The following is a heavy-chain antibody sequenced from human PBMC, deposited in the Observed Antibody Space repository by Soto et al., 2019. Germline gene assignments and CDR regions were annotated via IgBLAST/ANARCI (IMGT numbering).Heavy chain of an antibody. Sequence: GGSLRLSCAASGFTFSSYSMNWVRQAPGKGLEWVSYISSSSSTIYYADSVKGRFTISRDNAKNSLYLQMNSLRAEDTAVYYCARGDGYCSGGSCYWADWFDPWGQGTLVTVSS. V-gene: IGHV3-48*01. CDR2: ISSSSSTI. CDR3: ARGDGYCSGGSCYWADWFDP. CDR1: GFTFSSYS. J-gene: IGHJ5*02. D-gene: IGHD2-15*01.